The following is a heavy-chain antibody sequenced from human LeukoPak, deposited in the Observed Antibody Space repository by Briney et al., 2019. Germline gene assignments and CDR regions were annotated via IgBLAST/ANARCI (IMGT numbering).Heavy chain of an antibody. J-gene: IGHJ4*02. D-gene: IGHD1-26*01. CDR1: GFTFSNYA. CDR3: ATDWGRLSGSYLVY. CDR2: LSGSGGST. V-gene: IGHV3-23*01. Sequence: GGSLRLSCAASGFTFSNYAMNWVRQAPGKGLEWVSGLSGSGGSTYDADSVKGRFTISRDNSKDTLYLQMNSLRAEDTAVYYCATDWGRLSGSYLVYWGQGTLVTVSS.